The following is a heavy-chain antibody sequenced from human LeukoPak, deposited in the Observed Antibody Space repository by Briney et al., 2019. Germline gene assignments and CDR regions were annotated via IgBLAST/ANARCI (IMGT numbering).Heavy chain of an antibody. V-gene: IGHV1-18*01. CDR1: GYTFTSYG. Sequence: GASVKVSCKASGYTFTSYGISWVRQAPGQGLEWMGWISAYNGNTNYAQKLQGRVTMTTDTSTSTAYMELGSLRSDDTAVYYCARVSDVEMAHVGLDYWGQGTLVTVSS. CDR3: ARVSDVEMAHVGLDY. J-gene: IGHJ4*02. D-gene: IGHD5-24*01. CDR2: ISAYNGNT.